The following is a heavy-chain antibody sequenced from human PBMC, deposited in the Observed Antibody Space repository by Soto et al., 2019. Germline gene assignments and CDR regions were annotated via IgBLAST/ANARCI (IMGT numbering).Heavy chain of an antibody. D-gene: IGHD6-19*01. Sequence: ASVKVSCKASGYTFINYYIHWVRQAPGQGLEWMAIINPMGGSTNYAQEFQGRVTLTSDTSTSTVYMELSSLRFEDTAMYYCARQTVAAQGNWFDPWGQGTLVTVSS. CDR3: ARQTVAAQGNWFDP. V-gene: IGHV1-46*01. J-gene: IGHJ5*02. CDR1: GYTFINYY. CDR2: INPMGGST.